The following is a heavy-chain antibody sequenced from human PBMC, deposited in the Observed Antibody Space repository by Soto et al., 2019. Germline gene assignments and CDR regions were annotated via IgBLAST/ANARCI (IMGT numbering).Heavy chain of an antibody. J-gene: IGHJ4*02. CDR1: GYNFVSNH. Sequence: QLQLVQSGAAVREPGASVKVSGKTSGYNFVSNHIHWVRQTPAQGLEWMGIINPIDGSISYAQKFRGRVTVTRDTPTSSVYMELRGLTPADAAVYFCARDLFGSWTIDYWGPGTLVTVSS. D-gene: IGHD6-13*01. CDR2: INPIDGSI. CDR3: ARDLFGSWTIDY. V-gene: IGHV1-46*01.